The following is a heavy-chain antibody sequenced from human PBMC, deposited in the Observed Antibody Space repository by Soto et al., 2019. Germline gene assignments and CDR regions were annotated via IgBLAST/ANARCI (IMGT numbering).Heavy chain of an antibody. D-gene: IGHD4-17*01. CDR1: GFSLSSYGMG. V-gene: IGHV2-5*02. CDR2: IYWDDDK. Sequence: QITLKESGPTLVRPAQTLTLTCGFSGFSLSSYGMGVAWIRQPPGKALEWLALIYWDDDKRYSPSLKDRLAISNDTSSNQVVLTITNMAPGDTATYFCAHAGDYDLLTFDHWGPGTLVTVSS. CDR3: AHAGDYDLLTFDH. J-gene: IGHJ4*02.